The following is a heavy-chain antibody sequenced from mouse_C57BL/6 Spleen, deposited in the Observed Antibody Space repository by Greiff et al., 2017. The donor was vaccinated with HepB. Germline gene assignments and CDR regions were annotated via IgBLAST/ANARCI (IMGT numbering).Heavy chain of an antibody. CDR3: TSYYYGSSYGYYAMDY. CDR2: IRNKANNTAT. Sequence: EVKLVESGGGLVQPGGSMKLSCAASGFTFSDAWMDWVRQSPEKGLEWVAEIRNKANNTATYYAESVKGRFTISRDDSKSSVYLQMNSLRAEDTGIYYCTSYYYGSSYGYYAMDYWGQGTSVTVSS. V-gene: IGHV6-6*01. D-gene: IGHD1-1*01. J-gene: IGHJ4*01. CDR1: GFTFSDAW.